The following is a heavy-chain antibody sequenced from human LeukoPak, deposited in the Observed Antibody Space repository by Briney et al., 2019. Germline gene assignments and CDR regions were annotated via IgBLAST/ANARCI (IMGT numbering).Heavy chain of an antibody. CDR3: ARGYGSGSYYNY. Sequence: SETLSLTCAVYGGSFSGYYWSWIRQPPGKGLEWIWEINRSGSTDYNPSLKSRVTVSVDTSKNQFSLKLTSVTAADTAVYYCARGYGSGSYYNYWGQGSLVTVSS. D-gene: IGHD3-10*01. CDR2: INRSGST. J-gene: IGHJ4*02. V-gene: IGHV4-34*01. CDR1: GGSFSGYY.